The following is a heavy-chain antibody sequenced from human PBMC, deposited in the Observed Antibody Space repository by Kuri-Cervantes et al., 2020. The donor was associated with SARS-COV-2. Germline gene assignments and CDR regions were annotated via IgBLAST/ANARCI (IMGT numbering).Heavy chain of an antibody. V-gene: IGHV4-61*08. CDR3: ARAYGFLRYIYYMDV. CDR2: IYYSGSA. CDR1: GGSLSSGDYY. J-gene: IGHJ6*03. Sequence: SETLSLTCTVSGGSLSSGDYYWTWVRQPPGKGLEWIGNIYYSGSASYNPSLKSRLTMSLDMSKSQFSLKLNSVTAADTAVYYCARAYGFLRYIYYMDVWGRGTTVTVSS. D-gene: IGHD4-17*01.